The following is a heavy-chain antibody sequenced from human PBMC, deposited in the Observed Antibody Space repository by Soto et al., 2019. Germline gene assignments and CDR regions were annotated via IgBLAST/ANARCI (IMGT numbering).Heavy chain of an antibody. V-gene: IGHV3-30*18. J-gene: IGHJ4*02. CDR1: GFTFSSYG. CDR2: ISYDGSNK. D-gene: IGHD6-13*01. CDR3: AKDGDRGDSSYNFDY. Sequence: QVQLVESGGGVVQPGRSLRLSCAASGFTFSSYGMHWVRQAPGKGLEWVAVISYDGSNKYYADSVKGRFTISRDNSKNTLELQMNSVRAEDKAVYYCAKDGDRGDSSYNFDYWGQGTLVTVSS.